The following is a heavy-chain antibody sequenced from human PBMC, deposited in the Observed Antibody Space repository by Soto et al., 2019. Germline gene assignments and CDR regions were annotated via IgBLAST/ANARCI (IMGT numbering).Heavy chain of an antibody. CDR3: ARVRRIAVAGFDY. CDR1: GFTFSIYW. CDR2: IKQDGSEK. Sequence: EVLLVEAGGGLVQPGGSLRLACAPAGFTFSIYWMSWVRHAPGKGLEWVANIKQDGSEKYYVDSVKGRFTISRDSAKNSLYLQMNSMRAEDTAVYYCARVRRIAVAGFDYWGQGTLVTVSS. D-gene: IGHD6-19*01. J-gene: IGHJ4*02. V-gene: IGHV3-7*05.